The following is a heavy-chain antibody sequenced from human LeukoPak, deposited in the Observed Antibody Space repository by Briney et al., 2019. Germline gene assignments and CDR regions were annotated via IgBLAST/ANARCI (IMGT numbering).Heavy chain of an antibody. V-gene: IGHV1-69*04. CDR1: GGTFSSYA. J-gene: IGHJ5*02. CDR3: ARAFGILTGYFPHWFDP. Sequence: SVKVSCKASGGTFSSYAISWVRQAPGQGLEWMGRIIPILGIANYAQKFQGRVTMTRDTSTSTVYMELSSLRSEDTAVYYCARAFGILTGYFPHWFDPWGQGTLVTVSS. CDR2: IIPILGIA. D-gene: IGHD3-9*01.